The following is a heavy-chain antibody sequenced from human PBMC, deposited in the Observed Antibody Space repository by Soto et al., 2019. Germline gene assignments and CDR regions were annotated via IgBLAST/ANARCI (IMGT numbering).Heavy chain of an antibody. D-gene: IGHD6-25*01. J-gene: IGHJ6*02. V-gene: IGHV4-38-2*01. CDR1: GYSTSSGHS. Sequence: SETLSLTCAVSGYSTSSGHSWGWIRQPPGKGLEWIGSIFHTGSTYYNPSLKSRVTLSVDTSKNQFSLKLSSVTAADTAVYFCATLPRLDGMDVWGQGTTVTVSS. CDR3: ATLPRLDGMDV. CDR2: IFHTGST.